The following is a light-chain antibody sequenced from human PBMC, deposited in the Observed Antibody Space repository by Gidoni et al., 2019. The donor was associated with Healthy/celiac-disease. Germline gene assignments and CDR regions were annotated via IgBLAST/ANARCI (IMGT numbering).Light chain of an antibody. Sequence: QSALTQPPSASGSPGQSVTISCTGTSSDVGGYNYFSWHQQHPGKAPKLMIYEVSKRPSGVPDRFSGSKSGNTASLTVSGLQAEDEADYYCSSYAGSNNVVFGGGTKLTVL. J-gene: IGLJ2*01. V-gene: IGLV2-8*01. CDR1: SSDVGGYNY. CDR3: SSYAGSNNVV. CDR2: EVS.